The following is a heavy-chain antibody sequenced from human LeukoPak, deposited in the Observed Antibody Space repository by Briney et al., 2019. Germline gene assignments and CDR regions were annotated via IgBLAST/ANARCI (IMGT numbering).Heavy chain of an antibody. CDR3: AGSYSGSYYYYMDV. V-gene: IGHV4-4*07. Sequence: PSETLSLTCTVSNGPTNTYQWTWIRQPPGRGLEWIGRIYTSGTTHYNPSLKSRVTMSVDTSKNQFSLKLSSVTAADTAVYYCAGSYSGSYYYYMDVWGKGTTVTISS. CDR2: IYTSGTT. CDR1: NGPTNTYQ. J-gene: IGHJ6*03. D-gene: IGHD1-26*01.